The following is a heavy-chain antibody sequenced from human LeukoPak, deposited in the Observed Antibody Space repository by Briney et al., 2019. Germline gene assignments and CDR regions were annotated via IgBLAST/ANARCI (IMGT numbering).Heavy chain of an antibody. J-gene: IGHJ4*02. V-gene: IGHV3-30*18. CDR1: GFTFSSYG. CDR2: ISYDGSNK. Sequence: PGRSLRLSCAASGFTFSSYGMHWVRQAPGKGLEWVAVISYDGSNKYYADSVKGRFTISRDNSKNTLYLQMNSLRADDTAVYYCAKALPQSFFDYWGQGTLVTVSS. D-gene: IGHD1-26*01. CDR3: AKALPQSFFDY.